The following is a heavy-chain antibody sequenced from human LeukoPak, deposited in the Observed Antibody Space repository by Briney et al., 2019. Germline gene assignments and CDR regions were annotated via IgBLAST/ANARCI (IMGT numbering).Heavy chain of an antibody. V-gene: IGHV3-30*18. Sequence: GGSLRLSCAASGFTFSSYGMHWVRQAPGKGLEWVAVISYDGSNKYYADSVKGRFTISRDNSKNTLYLQMNSLRAEDTAVHYCAKGLGYCSGGSCSTWGQGTLVTVSS. D-gene: IGHD2-15*01. CDR3: AKGLGYCSGGSCST. CDR2: ISYDGSNK. CDR1: GFTFSSYG. J-gene: IGHJ5*02.